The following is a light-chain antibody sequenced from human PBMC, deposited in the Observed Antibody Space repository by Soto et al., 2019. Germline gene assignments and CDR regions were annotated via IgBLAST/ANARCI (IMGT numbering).Light chain of an antibody. Sequence: EIVLTQSPGTLSLSPGERATLSCRASQTVINNQLALYQQTPGQAPRLLIYAASSRATGIPVRFSGSASGTEFTLTISSLQSEDFTVYYCQQYNKWPLTFGQGTKVDIK. CDR1: QTVINN. V-gene: IGKV3D-15*01. CDR2: AAS. J-gene: IGKJ1*01. CDR3: QQYNKWPLT.